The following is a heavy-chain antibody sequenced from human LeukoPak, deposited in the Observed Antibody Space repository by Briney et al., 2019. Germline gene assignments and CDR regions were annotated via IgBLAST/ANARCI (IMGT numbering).Heavy chain of an antibody. Sequence: SETLSLTCAVSGGSITNTNWWSWVRQPPGKGLEWIGEINHSGSTNYNPSLKSRVTISVDKSKNQFSLKLSSVTAADTAVYYCARAYYYDTSDRNDWGQRTLVTVSS. D-gene: IGHD3-22*01. CDR3: ARAYYYDTSDRND. J-gene: IGHJ4*02. CDR1: GGSITNTNW. CDR2: INHSGST. V-gene: IGHV4-4*02.